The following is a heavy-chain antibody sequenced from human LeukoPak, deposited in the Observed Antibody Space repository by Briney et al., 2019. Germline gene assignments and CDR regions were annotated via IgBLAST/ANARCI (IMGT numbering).Heavy chain of an antibody. D-gene: IGHD2-2*01. V-gene: IGHV3-23*01. CDR2: ISASGDTT. CDR3: AKGHCSSTSCSLDY. CDR1: GFTFSNSA. J-gene: IGHJ4*02. Sequence: GGSLRLSCAASGFTFSNSAMTWVRQSPGKGLEWVSDISASGDTTHYADSVKGRFTISRDNSKNTLYLQMNSLRAEDTAVYYCAKGHCSSTSCSLDYWGQGALVTVSS.